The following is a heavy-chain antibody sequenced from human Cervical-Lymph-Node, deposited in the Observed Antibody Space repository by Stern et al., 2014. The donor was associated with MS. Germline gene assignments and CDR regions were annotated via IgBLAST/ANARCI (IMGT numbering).Heavy chain of an antibody. D-gene: IGHD2-21*01. CDR1: GYTFTAYY. V-gene: IGHV1-2*02. CDR2: VNPNSGGT. J-gene: IGHJ6*02. CDR3: ARGHNEHWGGHYNSNGMDV. Sequence: QMQLVQSGAEVKKPGASVKVSCKASGYTFTAYYLHWVRQAPGQGLAWMGWVNPNSGGTSYAPKFHGRVTMTRDTSTSTAFMELSTLTSDDTAFYYCARGHNEHWGGHYNSNGMDVWGQGTTVTVSS.